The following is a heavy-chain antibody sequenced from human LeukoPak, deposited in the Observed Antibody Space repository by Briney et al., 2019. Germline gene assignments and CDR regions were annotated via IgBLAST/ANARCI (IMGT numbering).Heavy chain of an antibody. CDR2: ISYDGSNK. CDR1: GFTFSSYA. CDR3: ARDKATFYYYYYMDV. J-gene: IGHJ6*03. Sequence: GGSLRLSCVASGFTFSSYAMHWVRQAPGKGLEWVAVISYDGSNKYYADSVKGRFTISRDNSKNTLYLQMNSLRAEDTAVYYCARDKATFYYYYYMDVWGKGTTVTVSS. D-gene: IGHD1-26*01. V-gene: IGHV3-30*04.